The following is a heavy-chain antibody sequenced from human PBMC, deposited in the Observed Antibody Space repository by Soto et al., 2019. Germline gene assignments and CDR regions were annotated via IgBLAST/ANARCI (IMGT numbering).Heavy chain of an antibody. CDR2: ISYDGSNK. CDR3: AKDPPSQWWYFDY. V-gene: IGHV3-30*18. Sequence: QVQLVESGGGVVQPGMSLRLSCAASGFTFSSYGMHWVRQATGKGLEWVAVISYDGSNKYYADSVKGRFTISRDNSKNTLYLQMNSLRAEDTAVYYCAKDPPSQWWYFDYWGQGTLVTVSS. D-gene: IGHD2-15*01. J-gene: IGHJ4*02. CDR1: GFTFSSYG.